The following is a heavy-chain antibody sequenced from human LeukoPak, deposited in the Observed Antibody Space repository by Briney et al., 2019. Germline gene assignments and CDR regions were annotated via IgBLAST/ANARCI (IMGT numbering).Heavy chain of an antibody. CDR1: GGSISSYY. CDR3: ARGEDSSGYFAGGY. V-gene: IGHV4-59*08. J-gene: IGHJ4*02. D-gene: IGHD3-22*01. CDR2: IYYGGST. Sequence: SETLSLTCTVSGGSISSYYWSWIRQPPGKGLEWIGYIYYGGSTNYNPSLKSRVTISVDTSKNQFSLKLSSVTAADTAAYYCARGEDSSGYFAGGYWGQGTLVTVSS.